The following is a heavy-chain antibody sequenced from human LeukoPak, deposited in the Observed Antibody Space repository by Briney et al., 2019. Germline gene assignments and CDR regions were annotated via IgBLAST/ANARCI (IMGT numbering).Heavy chain of an antibody. V-gene: IGHV1-8*03. Sequence: ASVKVSCKASEYTFTSYDINWVRQATGQGLEWMGWMNPNSGNTGYAQKFQGRVTITRNTSISTAYMELSSLRSEDTAVYYCARRHYYDSSGYYYWGQGTLVTVSS. D-gene: IGHD3-22*01. CDR2: MNPNSGNT. CDR3: ARRHYYDSSGYYY. J-gene: IGHJ4*02. CDR1: EYTFTSYD.